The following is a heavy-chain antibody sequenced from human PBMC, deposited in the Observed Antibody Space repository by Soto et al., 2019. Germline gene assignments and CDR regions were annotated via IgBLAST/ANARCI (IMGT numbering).Heavy chain of an antibody. CDR3: ARAPRKYSSGWYFRYDYGMDV. J-gene: IGHJ6*02. D-gene: IGHD6-19*01. Sequence: TGGSLRLSCAASGFTFSSYDMHWVRQATGKGLEWVSAIGTAGDTYYPGSVKGRFTISRENAKNSLYLQMNSLRAGDTAVYYCARAPRKYSSGWYFRYDYGMDVWGQGTTVTVSS. CDR1: GFTFSSYD. CDR2: IGTAGDT. V-gene: IGHV3-13*01.